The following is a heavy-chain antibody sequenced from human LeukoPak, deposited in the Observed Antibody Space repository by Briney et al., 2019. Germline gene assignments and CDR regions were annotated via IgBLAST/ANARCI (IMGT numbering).Heavy chain of an antibody. Sequence: SETLSLTCTVSGVSISSGGYYWTWIRQRPGEALEWIGYIYHSGNTYYNPSLMSRIVLSVDTSKSQFSLKVTSVTAADTALYYCARVRKLPLEWDLIDFWGQGTLVTVSS. CDR3: ARVRKLPLEWDLIDF. J-gene: IGHJ4*02. CDR1: GVSISSGGYY. CDR2: IYHSGNT. D-gene: IGHD1-1*01. V-gene: IGHV4-31*03.